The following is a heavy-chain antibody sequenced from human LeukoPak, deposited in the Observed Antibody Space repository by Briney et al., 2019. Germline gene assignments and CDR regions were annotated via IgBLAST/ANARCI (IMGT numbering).Heavy chain of an antibody. D-gene: IGHD2-21*02. V-gene: IGHV1-18*01. Sequence: ASVKVSCKTSGFTFTAYGFSWVRQAPGQGLEWGGWISAYNGNTNYAQKLQGRVTMTTDISTSTAYMDLGSLRSDDTAVYYCARISRQRLLHDFDYWVQGTLVTVSS. CDR1: GFTFTAYG. CDR2: ISAYNGNT. J-gene: IGHJ4*02. CDR3: ARISRQRLLHDFDY.